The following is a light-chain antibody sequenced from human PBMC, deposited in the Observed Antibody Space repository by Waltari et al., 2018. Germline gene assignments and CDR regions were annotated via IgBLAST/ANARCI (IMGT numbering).Light chain of an antibody. Sequence: EIVLTQSPGTLSLSPGERATLSCRASQSVGGTLAWYQQKPGQAPRLLMYGASIRAPGTPDRVSGSGSVTDFSLIISRLEPEDFAVYFCQKYEALPATFGQGTKVEIK. CDR1: QSVGGT. CDR2: GAS. CDR3: QKYEALPAT. V-gene: IGKV3-20*01. J-gene: IGKJ1*01.